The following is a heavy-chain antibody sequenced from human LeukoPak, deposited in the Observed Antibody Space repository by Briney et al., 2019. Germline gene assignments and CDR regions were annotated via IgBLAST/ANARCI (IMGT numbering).Heavy chain of an antibody. CDR3: ARDHGDSSGYYPFEY. CDR1: GFTFSSYA. Sequence: PGRSLRLSCTASGFTFSSYAMHWVRQAPGKGLEWVALISYDESYKYYADSVKGRFTISKDISQNTLFLQMNSLRPEDTAVYYCARDHGDSSGYYPFEYWGQGTLVTVSS. D-gene: IGHD3-22*01. J-gene: IGHJ4*02. V-gene: IGHV3-30*04. CDR2: ISYDESYK.